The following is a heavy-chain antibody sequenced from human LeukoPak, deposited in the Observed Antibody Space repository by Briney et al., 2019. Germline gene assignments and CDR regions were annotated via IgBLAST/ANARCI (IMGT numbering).Heavy chain of an antibody. CDR2: IHYSGTA. D-gene: IGHD6-6*01. CDR1: GGSISSFY. J-gene: IGHJ6*02. V-gene: IGHV4-59*01. Sequence: SETLSLTCTVSGGSISSFYWSWIRQPPGQGLEWIGYIHYSGTANSISSLKSRVTISVDTSKNQFSLKLQSVTAADTAVYYCARDPNSSSSGHFYGMDVWGRGTSVTVSS. CDR3: ARDPNSSSSGHFYGMDV.